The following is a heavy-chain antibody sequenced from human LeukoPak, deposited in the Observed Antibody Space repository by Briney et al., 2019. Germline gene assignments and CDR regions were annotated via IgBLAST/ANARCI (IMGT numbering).Heavy chain of an antibody. CDR1: GFTFSSYE. D-gene: IGHD5-18*01. Sequence: GGSLRLSCAASGFTFSSYEMNWVRRAPGKGLEWVSYISSSGSTIYYADSVKGRFTISRDYAKNSLYLQMNSLRAEDTAVYYCATPVQPTDWGQGTMVTVSS. CDR3: ATPVQPTD. J-gene: IGHJ3*01. V-gene: IGHV3-48*03. CDR2: ISSSGSTI.